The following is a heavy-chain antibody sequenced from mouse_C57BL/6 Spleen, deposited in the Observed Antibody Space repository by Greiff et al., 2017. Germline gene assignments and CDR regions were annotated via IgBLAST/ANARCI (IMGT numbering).Heavy chain of an antibody. D-gene: IGHD1-1*01. V-gene: IGHV1-74*01. CDR3: ATPPPVVATMRYAMDY. CDR2: IHPSDSDT. J-gene: IGHJ4*01. CDR1: GYTFTSYW. Sequence: QVQLQQPGAELVKPGASVKVSCKASGYTFTSYWMHWVKQRPGQGLEWIGRIHPSDSDTNYNQKFKGKATLTVDKSSSTAYMQLSSLTSEDSAVYYCATPPPVVATMRYAMDYWGQGTSVTVSS.